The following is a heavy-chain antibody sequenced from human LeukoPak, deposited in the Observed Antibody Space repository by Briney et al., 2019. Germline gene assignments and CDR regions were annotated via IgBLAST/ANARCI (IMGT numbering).Heavy chain of an antibody. CDR2: ISPSSSAI. J-gene: IGHJ4*02. V-gene: IGHV3-48*02. CDR3: ASGDYHDTGGRSY. CDR1: GFTFSSYS. Sequence: GGSLRLSCAASGFTFSSYSMNWVRQAPGKGLAWVSYISPSSSAIFYADSVKGRFTISRDNAKNSLYLQMNSLRDEDTAVYYCASGDYHDTGGRSYWGQGTLVTVSS. D-gene: IGHD2-8*02.